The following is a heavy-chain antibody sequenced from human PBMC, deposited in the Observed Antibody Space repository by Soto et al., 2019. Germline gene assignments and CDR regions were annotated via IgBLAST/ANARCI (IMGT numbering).Heavy chain of an antibody. D-gene: IGHD2-21*01. CDR1: GFTFSSYA. CDR2: ISGSGGST. J-gene: IGHJ4*02. CDR3: AKDLSYCGGDCYPEPGPPDY. Sequence: GGSLRLSCAASGFTFSSYAMSWVRQAPGKGLEWVSAISGSGGSTYYADSVKGRFTISRDNSKNTLYLQMNSLRAEDTAVYYCAKDLSYCGGDCYPEPGPPDYWGQGTLVTVSS. V-gene: IGHV3-23*01.